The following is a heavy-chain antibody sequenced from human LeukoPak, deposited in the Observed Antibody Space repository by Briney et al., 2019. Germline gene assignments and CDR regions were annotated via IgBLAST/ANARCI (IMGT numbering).Heavy chain of an antibody. J-gene: IGHJ4*02. CDR1: GGSISSGGYY. Sequence: SETLSLTCTVSGGSISSGGYYWSWIRQHPGKGLEWIGYIYYSGTTYYNPSLKSRVTISVDTSKNQFSLKLSSVTAADTALYYCARVPAAIGYSSSSGGFDYWGQGTLVTVSS. D-gene: IGHD6-6*01. V-gene: IGHV4-31*03. CDR3: ARVPAAIGYSSSSGGFDY. CDR2: IYYSGTT.